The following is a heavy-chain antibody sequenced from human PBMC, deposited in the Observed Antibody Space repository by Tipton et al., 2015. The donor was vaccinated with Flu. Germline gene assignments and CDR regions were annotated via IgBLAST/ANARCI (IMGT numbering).Heavy chain of an antibody. J-gene: IGHJ2*01. Sequence: TLSLTCAVYGGSFSGYYWSWIRQPPGKGLEWIGEINHSGSTNYNPSLKSRVTISVDTSKNQFSLKLSSVTAADTAVYYCARRGLLWYFDLWGRCTLVTVSS. D-gene: IGHD2/OR15-2a*01. V-gene: IGHV4-34*01. CDR3: ARRGLLWYFDL. CDR2: INHSGST. CDR1: GGSFSGYY.